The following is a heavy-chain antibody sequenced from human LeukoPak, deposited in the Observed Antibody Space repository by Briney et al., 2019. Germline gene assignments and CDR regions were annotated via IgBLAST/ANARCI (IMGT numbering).Heavy chain of an antibody. CDR1: GFTFTTYW. CDR2: IKQDGNEK. J-gene: IGHJ4*02. CDR3: VRDYRGGWNDY. D-gene: IGHD1-26*01. V-gene: IGHV3-7*01. Sequence: PGGSLRLSCAASGFTFTTYWMGWVRQAPGKGLEWVASIKQDGNEKYYVDSVKGRFTISRDNAKNSLFLQMNNLRVDDTAVYYCVRDYRGGWNDYWGQGTLVTVSS.